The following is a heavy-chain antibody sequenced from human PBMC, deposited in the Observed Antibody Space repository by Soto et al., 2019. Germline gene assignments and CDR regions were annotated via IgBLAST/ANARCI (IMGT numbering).Heavy chain of an antibody. CDR2: ISYDGSNK. Sequence: GGSLRLSCAASGFTFSSYAMHWVRQAPGKGLEWVAVISYDGSNKYYADSVKGRFTISRDNSKNTLYLQMNSLRAEDTAVYYCARDLTVAYYGSGSYYPPGYWGQGTLVTVSS. D-gene: IGHD3-10*01. V-gene: IGHV3-30-3*01. CDR3: ARDLTVAYYGSGSYYPPGY. CDR1: GFTFSSYA. J-gene: IGHJ4*02.